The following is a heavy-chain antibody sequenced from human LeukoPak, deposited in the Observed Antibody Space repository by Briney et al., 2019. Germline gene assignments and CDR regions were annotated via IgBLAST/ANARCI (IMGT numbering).Heavy chain of an antibody. CDR2: FDPEDGET. CDR1: GYTLTELS. V-gene: IGHV1-24*01. J-gene: IGHJ4*02. Sequence: GASVKVSCKVSGYTLTELSMHWVRQAPGKGLEWMGGFDPEDGETIYAQKFQGRVTMTRDMSTSTVYMELSSLRSEDTAVYYCARDYDILTGYYFDYWGQGTLVTVSS. CDR3: ARDYDILTGYYFDY. D-gene: IGHD3-9*01.